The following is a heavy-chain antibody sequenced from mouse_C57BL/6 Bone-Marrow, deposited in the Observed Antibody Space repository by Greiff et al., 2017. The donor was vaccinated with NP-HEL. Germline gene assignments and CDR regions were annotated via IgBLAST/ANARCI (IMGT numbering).Heavy chain of an antibody. J-gene: IGHJ4*01. CDR2: IYPGNSDT. D-gene: IGHD1-1*01. Sequence: VQLQQSGTVLARPGASVKMSCKTSGYTFTSYWMHWVKQRPGQGLEWIGAIYPGNSDTSYNQKFKGKAKLTAVTSASTAYMELSSLTNEDSAVHYCTRYDYGSSFYAMDYWGQGTSVTVSS. CDR3: TRYDYGSSFYAMDY. V-gene: IGHV1-5*01. CDR1: GYTFTSYW.